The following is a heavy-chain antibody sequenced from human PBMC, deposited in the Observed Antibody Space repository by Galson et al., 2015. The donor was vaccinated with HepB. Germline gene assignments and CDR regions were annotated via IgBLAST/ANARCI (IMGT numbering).Heavy chain of an antibody. J-gene: IGHJ1*01. V-gene: IGHV4-59*05. D-gene: IGHD3-9*01. CDR3: ARTARYYDILTGYYTAEYIQH. CDR1: GFTFSSYSMN. Sequence: LRLSCAASGFTFSSYSMNWVRQAPGKGLEWIGSIYYSGSTYYNPSLKSRVTISVDTSKNQFSLKLSSVTAADTAVYYCARTARYYDILTGYYTAEYIQHWGQGTLVTVSS. CDR2: IYYSGST.